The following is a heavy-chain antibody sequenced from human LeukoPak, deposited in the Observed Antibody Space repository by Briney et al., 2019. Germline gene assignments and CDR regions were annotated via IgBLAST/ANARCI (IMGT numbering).Heavy chain of an antibody. CDR1: GFTFTTYW. J-gene: IGHJ4*02. Sequence: GGSLRLSCAASGFTFTTYWMNWVRQAPGKGLEWVANVKQDGSDKYYVDSVKGRFTISRHNAKNSLYLQMYRLRAEDTAVYYCARGRYCNGGNCYLDYWGQGSLVTVSS. CDR2: VKQDGSDK. V-gene: IGHV3-7*01. D-gene: IGHD2-15*01. CDR3: ARGRYCNGGNCYLDY.